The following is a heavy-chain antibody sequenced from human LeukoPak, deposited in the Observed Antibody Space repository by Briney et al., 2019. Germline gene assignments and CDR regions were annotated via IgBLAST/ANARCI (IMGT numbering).Heavy chain of an antibody. Sequence: SEILSLTCTVSGGSISSYYWSWIRQPPGKELEWTGYIYYSGSTNYNPSLKSRVTISVDTSKNQFSLKLRSLTAADTAVYFCARVNYDFWSGHHAAFDIWGQGTLVTISS. V-gene: IGHV4-59*01. CDR1: GGSISSYY. CDR2: IYYSGST. CDR3: ARVNYDFWSGHHAAFDI. D-gene: IGHD3-3*01. J-gene: IGHJ3*02.